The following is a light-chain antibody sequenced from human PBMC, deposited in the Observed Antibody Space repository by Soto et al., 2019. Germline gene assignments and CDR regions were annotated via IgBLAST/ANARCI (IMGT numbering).Light chain of an antibody. CDR2: DAS. CDR1: QGISSA. J-gene: IGKJ1*01. Sequence: AIQLTQSPSSLSASVGDRVTISCRASQGISSALAWYQQKPGKAPNLLISDASSLQSGVPSRFSGSGSGTDFTLTISSLQPEDFAAYYCQQFNAYPPTFGQGTKVPIE. V-gene: IGKV1-13*02. CDR3: QQFNAYPPT.